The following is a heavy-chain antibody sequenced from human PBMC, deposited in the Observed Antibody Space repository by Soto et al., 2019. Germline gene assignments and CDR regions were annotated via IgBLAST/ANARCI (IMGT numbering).Heavy chain of an antibody. CDR2: IHYSGRT. CDR3: ASAQGYSYEGKVGAFDI. Sequence: SETLSLTCTVSGGSIRTGDYYWTWIRQPPGKGLEWIGYIHYSGRTYYNPSLRSRLTTSVDTSKNQFSLKLSSVTAADTAVYYCASAQGYSYEGKVGAFDIWGQGTMVTVSS. CDR1: GGSIRTGDYY. D-gene: IGHD5-18*01. V-gene: IGHV4-30-4*02. J-gene: IGHJ3*02.